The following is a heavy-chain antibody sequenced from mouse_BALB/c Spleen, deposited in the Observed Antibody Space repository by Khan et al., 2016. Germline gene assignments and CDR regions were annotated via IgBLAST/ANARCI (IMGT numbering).Heavy chain of an antibody. J-gene: IGHJ3*01. Sequence: QVQLQQSGAELMKPGVSVKISCKASGYTFSRYWIDWIKERPGHGLEWIGEIFPGTDSTHYNDKFQGKAALTVESSSSTAYIQLNSLTSEDSAVYYCARGASWGQGTLVTVSA. CDR3: ARGAS. V-gene: IGHV1-9*01. CDR1: GYTFSRYW. CDR2: IFPGTDST.